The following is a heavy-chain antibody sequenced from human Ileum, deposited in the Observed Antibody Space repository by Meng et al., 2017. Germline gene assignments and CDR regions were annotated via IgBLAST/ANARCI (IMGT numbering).Heavy chain of an antibody. CDR1: AFSITTYS. CDR3: AREPDHRAWLDP. CDR2: ISHGGRTI. D-gene: IGHD1-14*01. Sequence: QGRLVEVGGGLVQPGGSLRLSCPASAFSITTYSMHWVRQAPGKGLEWVAVISHGGRTIFYADSVKGRFTISKDNSKNTLYLQMNSLREQDTAVYYCAREPDHRAWLDPWGQGTLVTVSS. V-gene: IGHV3-30*04. J-gene: IGHJ5*02.